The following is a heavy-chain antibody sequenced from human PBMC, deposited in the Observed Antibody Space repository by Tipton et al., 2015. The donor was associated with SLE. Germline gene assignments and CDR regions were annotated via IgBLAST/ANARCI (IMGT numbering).Heavy chain of an antibody. CDR3: ARLPTGFPNWFDP. Sequence: TLSLTCTVSGGSISSHYWTWIRQRPGKGLEWIGYSYYTGSTTYKPSLKSRVTISVDTSKNQFSLKVNSVTAADTAVYYCARLPTGFPNWFDPWGQGTLVIVSS. D-gene: IGHD4-17*01. V-gene: IGHV4-59*11. CDR1: GGSISSHY. CDR2: SYYTGST. J-gene: IGHJ5*02.